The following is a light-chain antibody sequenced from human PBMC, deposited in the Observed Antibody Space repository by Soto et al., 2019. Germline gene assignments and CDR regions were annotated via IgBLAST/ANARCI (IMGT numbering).Light chain of an antibody. J-gene: IGLJ1*01. V-gene: IGLV2-14*01. CDR3: SSYTRSSTYV. CDR2: DVS. CDR1: SSDVGGYNY. Sequence: QSALTQPASVSGSPGQSITISCNGTSSDVGGYNYVSWYQQHPGKAPKLMIYDVSNRPSGVSNRFPGSKSGNTASLTISGLQAEDEADYYSSSYTRSSTYVFGTGTKVTVL.